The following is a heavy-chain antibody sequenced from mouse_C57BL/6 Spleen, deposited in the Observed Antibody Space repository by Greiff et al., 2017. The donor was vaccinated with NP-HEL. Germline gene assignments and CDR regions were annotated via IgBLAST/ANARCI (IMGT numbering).Heavy chain of an antibody. J-gene: IGHJ2*01. V-gene: IGHV1-72*01. CDR2: IDPNSGGT. D-gene: IGHD1-1*01. CDR1: GYTFTSYW. Sequence: QVQLKQPGAELVKPGASVKLSCKASGYTFTSYWMHWVKQRPGRGLEWIGRIDPNSGGTKYNEKFKSKATLTVDKPSSTAYMQLSSLTSEDSAVYYCARSGVVATYYFDYWGQGTTLTVSS. CDR3: ARSGVVATYYFDY.